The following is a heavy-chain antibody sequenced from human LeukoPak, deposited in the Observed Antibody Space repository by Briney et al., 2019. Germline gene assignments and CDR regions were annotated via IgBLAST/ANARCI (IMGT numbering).Heavy chain of an antibody. D-gene: IGHD3-10*01. CDR2: ISWNGGSI. J-gene: IGHJ6*02. Sequence: GGSLRLSCAASGFTFDDYAMHWVRQAPGKGLKWVSGISWNGGSIGYADSVKGRFTISRDNAKNSPYLQMNSLRAEDTALYYCAKAPDPFGESNYGMDVWGQGTTVTVSS. V-gene: IGHV3-9*01. CDR3: AKAPDPFGESNYGMDV. CDR1: GFTFDDYA.